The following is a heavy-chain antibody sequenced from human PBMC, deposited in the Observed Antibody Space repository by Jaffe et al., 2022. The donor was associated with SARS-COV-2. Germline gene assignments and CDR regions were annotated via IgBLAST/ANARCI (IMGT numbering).Heavy chain of an antibody. Sequence: EVQLVESGGGLVKPGGSLRLSCAASGFSFSSYSMNWVRQAPGKGLECVSSISSSSSSIYYADSVKGRFTISRDNAKNSLYLQMNSLRAEDTAVYYCARGYCSSSNCPFDHWGRGALVTVSS. J-gene: IGHJ4*02. CDR3: ARGYCSSSNCPFDH. CDR1: GFSFSSYS. CDR2: ISSSSSSI. D-gene: IGHD2-2*01. V-gene: IGHV3-21*01.